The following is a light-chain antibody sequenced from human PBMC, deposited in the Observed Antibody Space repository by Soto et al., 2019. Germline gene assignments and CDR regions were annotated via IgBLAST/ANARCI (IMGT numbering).Light chain of an antibody. Sequence: EIVLTQSPGTLSLSPGERATLSCRASQTVSSNYLAWFQQKGGQAPRLLIFGASSRAAGIPDRFSGSGSGTDFTLSISRLEPEDFAVYYCQQRSNWPAFGQGTKVDIK. V-gene: IGKV3D-20*02. CDR2: GAS. J-gene: IGKJ1*01. CDR1: QTVSSNY. CDR3: QQRSNWPA.